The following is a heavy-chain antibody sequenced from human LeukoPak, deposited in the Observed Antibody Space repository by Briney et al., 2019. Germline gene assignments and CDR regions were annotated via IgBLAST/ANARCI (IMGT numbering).Heavy chain of an antibody. D-gene: IGHD2-2*01. Sequence: SGGSLRLSCSASGFTFSCHAMHWVRQAPGKGLEWVSAISGNGDNTYYADSVKGSFTISRDNSKNTLYLQMSSLRAEDTALYYCAKDGHIVVVPVYFDYCGQGSLVTASS. CDR3: AKDGHIVVVPVYFDY. CDR2: ISGNGDNT. V-gene: IGHV3-64D*06. J-gene: IGHJ4*02. CDR1: GFTFSCHA.